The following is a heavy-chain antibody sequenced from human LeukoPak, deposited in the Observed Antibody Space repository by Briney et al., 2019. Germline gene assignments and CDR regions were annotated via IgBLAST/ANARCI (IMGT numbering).Heavy chain of an antibody. Sequence: ASVKVSCKASGYTFTATYMHSVRQAPGQGLEWMGQINPNSGGTNSTQKFQSRVTMTRDTSISTAYMELSRLRSDDTAVYYCARVPYYYDSSGYYHLFDYWGQGTLVTVSS. V-gene: IGHV1-2*06. J-gene: IGHJ4*02. D-gene: IGHD3-22*01. CDR3: ARVPYYYDSSGYYHLFDY. CDR1: GYTFTATY. CDR2: INPNSGGT.